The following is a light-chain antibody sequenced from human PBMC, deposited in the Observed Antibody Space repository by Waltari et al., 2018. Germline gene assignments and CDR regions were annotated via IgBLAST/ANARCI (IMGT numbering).Light chain of an antibody. CDR2: WAS. V-gene: IGKV4-1*01. CDR3: QQYYTAPYS. J-gene: IGKJ2*03. Sequence: DIVMTQSPDSLAVSLGEMATITCKSSQSVYYNSNNKHYLAWYQQKVGQPPKLLIYWASSRESGVPDRFSGSVSGTDFTLSISSLQAEDVAVYYCQQYYTAPYSFGQGTKLEIK. CDR1: QSVYYNSNNKHY.